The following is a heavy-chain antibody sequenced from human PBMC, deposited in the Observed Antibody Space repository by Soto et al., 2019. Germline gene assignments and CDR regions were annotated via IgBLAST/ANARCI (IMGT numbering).Heavy chain of an antibody. J-gene: IGHJ4*02. Sequence: GESLKISCKGSGYSFTSYWISWVRQMPGKGLEWMGRIDPSDSYTNSSPSFQGHVTISADNSISTSSLQWFILKASDTAMYYCARPGSSGYYDYWGQGTLVTVFS. CDR3: ARPGSSGYYDY. CDR2: IDPSDSYT. CDR1: GYSFTSYW. D-gene: IGHD3-22*01. V-gene: IGHV5-10-1*01.